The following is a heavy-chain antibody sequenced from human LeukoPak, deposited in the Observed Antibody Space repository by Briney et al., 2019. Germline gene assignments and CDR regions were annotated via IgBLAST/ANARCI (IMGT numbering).Heavy chain of an antibody. J-gene: IGHJ5*02. CDR1: GGSISSGGYS. D-gene: IGHD3-10*01. V-gene: IGHV4-30-2*01. CDR3: ARARITMVRGVAADWFDP. Sequence: SETLSLTCAVSGGSISSGGYSWSWIRQPPGEGLEWIGYICHSGSTYYNPSLKSRVTISVDRSKNQFSLKLSSVTAADTAVYYCARARITMVRGVAADWFDPWGQGTLVTVSS. CDR2: ICHSGST.